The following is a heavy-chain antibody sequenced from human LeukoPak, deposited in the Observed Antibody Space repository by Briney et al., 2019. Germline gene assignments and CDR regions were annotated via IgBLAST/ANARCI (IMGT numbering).Heavy chain of an antibody. CDR3: ARGSQDTMVRGARYYFDY. CDR1: GGTFTSYA. CDR2: TIPIFGTA. J-gene: IGHJ4*02. Sequence: GASVKVSCKASGGTFTSYAISWVRQAPGQGLEWLGGTIPIFGTANYAQKFQGRVTITADESTSTAYMELSSLRSEDTAVYYCARGSQDTMVRGARYYFDYWGQGTLVTVSS. V-gene: IGHV1-69*13. D-gene: IGHD3-10*01.